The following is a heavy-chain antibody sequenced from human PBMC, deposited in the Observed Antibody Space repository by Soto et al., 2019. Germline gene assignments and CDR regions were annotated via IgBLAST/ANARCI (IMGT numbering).Heavy chain of an antibody. CDR3: ARLGPAAIYYYYGMDV. J-gene: IGHJ6*02. Sequence: PGESLKISCKGSEYRFTTYWIAWVRQMPGKGLECMGIIYPGDSDTRYSPSFQGHVTIAADKSISTAYLQWSSLKASDTAMYYCARLGPAAIYYYYGMDVWGQGTTVTVSS. CDR1: EYRFTTYW. CDR2: IYPGDSDT. D-gene: IGHD2-2*01. V-gene: IGHV5-51*01.